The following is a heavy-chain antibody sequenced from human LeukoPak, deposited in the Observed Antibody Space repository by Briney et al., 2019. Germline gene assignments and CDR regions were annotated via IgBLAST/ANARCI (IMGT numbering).Heavy chain of an antibody. CDR2: IYTSGST. J-gene: IGHJ3*02. CDR1: DGSMISYH. D-gene: IGHD3-10*01. CDR3: ARGGSGISNAFDI. Sequence: SETLSLTCSVSDGSMISYHWSWIRQPAGKGLEWIGRIYTSGSTDYNPSLMSRVTMSVDTSKNQFSLKLRSVTAADTAVYYCARGGSGISNAFDIWGQGTMVTVSS. V-gene: IGHV4-4*07.